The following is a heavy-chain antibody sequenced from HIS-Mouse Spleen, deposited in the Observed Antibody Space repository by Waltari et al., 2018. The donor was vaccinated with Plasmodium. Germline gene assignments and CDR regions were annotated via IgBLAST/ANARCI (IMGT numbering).Heavy chain of an antibody. CDR3: ARVLGYKAAAGTFVEYFQH. D-gene: IGHD6-13*01. CDR2: LNPNRGGT. J-gene: IGHJ1*01. CDR1: GYTFTGYY. V-gene: IGHV1-2*02. Sequence: QVQLVQSGAEVKKPGASVKVSCKASGYTFTGYYMHWVRQAPGQGLEWMGWLNPNRGGTNYAQKFKGRVTMTRDTSISTAYMELSRLRSDDTAVYYCARVLGYKAAAGTFVEYFQHWGQGTLVTVSS.